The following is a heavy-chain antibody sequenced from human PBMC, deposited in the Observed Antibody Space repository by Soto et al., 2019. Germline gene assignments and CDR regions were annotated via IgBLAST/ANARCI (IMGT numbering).Heavy chain of an antibody. Sequence: GASVQVSCTAAGYTFTSSAIDCVLQDPGQRVEWMGWINAGSGNTKYSQTFQGRVTITRDTSASTAYMELSSLRSEDTAVYYCAREDYDSSGYSIFYYGMDVWGQGTTVTVS. J-gene: IGHJ6*02. CDR3: AREDYDSSGYSIFYYGMDV. D-gene: IGHD3-22*01. V-gene: IGHV1-3*01. CDR1: GYTFTSSA. CDR2: INAGSGNT.